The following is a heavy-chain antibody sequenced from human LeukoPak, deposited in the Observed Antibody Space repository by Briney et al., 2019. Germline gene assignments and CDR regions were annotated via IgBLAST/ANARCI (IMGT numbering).Heavy chain of an antibody. CDR2: ISSSSSYI. CDR3: AKDLGGAITI. CDR1: GFTFSDYY. V-gene: IGHV3-11*06. D-gene: IGHD1-26*01. Sequence: GGSLRLSCAASGFTFSDYYMSWIRQAPGKGPEWVSSISSSSSYIYYADSVKGRFTISRDNSKNTLYLQMNSLRAEDTAVYYCAKDLGGAITIWGQGTMVTVSS. J-gene: IGHJ3*02.